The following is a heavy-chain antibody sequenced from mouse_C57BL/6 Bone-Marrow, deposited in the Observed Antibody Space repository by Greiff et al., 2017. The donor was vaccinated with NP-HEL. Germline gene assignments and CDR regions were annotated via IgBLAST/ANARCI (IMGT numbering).Heavy chain of an antibody. J-gene: IGHJ1*03. V-gene: IGHV1-81*01. D-gene: IGHD2-3*01. CDR2: IYPRSGNT. CDR1: GYTFTSYG. Sequence: QVQLQQSGAELARPGASVKLSCKASGYTFTSYGISWVKQRTGQGLEWIGEIYPRSGNTYYNEKFKGKATLTADKSSSTAYMELRSLTSEDSAVYFCARIGPIYDGYFYWYFDVWGTGTTVTVSS. CDR3: ARIGPIYDGYFYWYFDV.